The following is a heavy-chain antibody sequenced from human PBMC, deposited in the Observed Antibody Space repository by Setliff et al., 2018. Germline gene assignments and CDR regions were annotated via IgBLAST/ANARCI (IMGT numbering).Heavy chain of an antibody. J-gene: IGHJ4*02. V-gene: IGHV3-49*04. CDR2: IRSKAYGGTT. D-gene: IGHD5-18*01. CDR3: TREGPSYGFDY. CDR1: GFTLGDYA. Sequence: GGSLRLSCTASGFTLGDYAMSWVRQAPGKGLEWVGFIRSKAYGGTTEYAASVKGRFTISRDDSKSIAYLQMNSLKTEDTAVYYCTREGPSYGFDYWGQGTLVTVSS.